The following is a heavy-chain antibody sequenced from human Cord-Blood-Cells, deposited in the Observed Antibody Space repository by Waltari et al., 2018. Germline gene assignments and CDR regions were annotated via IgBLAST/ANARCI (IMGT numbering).Heavy chain of an antibody. V-gene: IGHV2-26*01. J-gene: IGHJ6*03. CDR1: GFSLSNARMG. CDR2: IFSNDEK. CDR3: ARGTAYYDILTGYTYYYYYMDV. Sequence: QVTLKESGPVLVKPTETLTLTCTVSGFSLSNARMGVSWLRQPPGKALEWLAHIFSNDEKSYSTSLKSRLTISKDTSKSQVVLTMTNMDPVDTATYYCARGTAYYDILTGYTYYYYYMDVWGKGTTVTVSS. D-gene: IGHD3-9*01.